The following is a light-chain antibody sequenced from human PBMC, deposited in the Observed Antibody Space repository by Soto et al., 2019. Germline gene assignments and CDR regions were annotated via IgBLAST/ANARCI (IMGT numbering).Light chain of an antibody. CDR1: SGSIASYY. CDR2: EDN. J-gene: IGLJ2*01. V-gene: IGLV6-57*02. CDR3: QSYDTTNVV. Sequence: NFMLTQPHSVSESPGKTVTISCTGSSGSIASYYVQWYQQRPGGAPTLVIYEDNQRPSGVPDRFSGSIDSSSNSASLTISGLRTEDEADYYCQSYDTTNVVFGGGTKLTVL.